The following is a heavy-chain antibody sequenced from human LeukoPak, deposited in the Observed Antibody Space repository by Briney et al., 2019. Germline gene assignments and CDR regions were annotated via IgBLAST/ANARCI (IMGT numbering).Heavy chain of an antibody. CDR1: GFTFSTFW. J-gene: IGHJ4*02. V-gene: IGHV3-7*01. D-gene: IGHD3-10*01. CDR2: VRQDGSET. CDR3: ARGGLYKYGGTSGDY. Sequence: GGSLRLSCAASGFTFSTFWMSWVRQAPGKGLEWVANVRQDGSETYYVDSVRGRFFISRDNAENSPYLQMNSLRGDDTAVYFCARGGLYKYGGTSGDYWGQGTLVTVSS.